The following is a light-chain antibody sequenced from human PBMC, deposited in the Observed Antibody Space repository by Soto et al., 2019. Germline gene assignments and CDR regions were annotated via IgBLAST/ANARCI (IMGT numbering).Light chain of an antibody. CDR3: SSYAGRETGV. CDR2: EVF. Sequence: QSVLTQPPSASGSPGQSVTISCTGTSNDIGAYNYVSWYQQHPGKAPKLLIYEVFRRPSGVPDRFSGSRSGNTASLTVSGLQPEDEAGYYCSSYAGRETGVFGTGTKVTVL. V-gene: IGLV2-8*01. CDR1: SNDIGAYNY. J-gene: IGLJ1*01.